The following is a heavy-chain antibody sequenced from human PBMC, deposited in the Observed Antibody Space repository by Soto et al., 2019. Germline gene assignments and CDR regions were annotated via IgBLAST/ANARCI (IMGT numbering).Heavy chain of an antibody. CDR3: ARENYSSGFIDY. CDR1: GGSNSSSSYY. CDR2: IYYSGST. D-gene: IGHD6-19*01. V-gene: IGHV4-39*07. J-gene: IGHJ4*02. Sequence: SETLSLTCTVSGGSNSSSSYYWGWIRQPPGKGLEWIGSIYYSGSTYYNPSLKSRVTISVDTSKNQFSLKLSSVTAADTAVYYCARENYSSGFIDYWGQGTLVTVS.